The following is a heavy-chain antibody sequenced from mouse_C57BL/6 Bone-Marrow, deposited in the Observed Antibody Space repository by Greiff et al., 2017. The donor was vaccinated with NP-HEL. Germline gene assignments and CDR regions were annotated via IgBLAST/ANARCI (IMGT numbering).Heavy chain of an antibody. J-gene: IGHJ2*01. Sequence: QVQLQQSGAELARPGASVKLSCKASGYTFTSYGISWVKQRTGQGLEWIGEIYPRSGNTYYNEKFKGKATLTADKSSSTAYMELRSLTSEDSAVYFCARGETCYYGRDFDYWGQGTTLTVSS. CDR2: IYPRSGNT. V-gene: IGHV1-81*01. CDR3: ARGETCYYGRDFDY. CDR1: GYTFTSYG. D-gene: IGHD1-1*01.